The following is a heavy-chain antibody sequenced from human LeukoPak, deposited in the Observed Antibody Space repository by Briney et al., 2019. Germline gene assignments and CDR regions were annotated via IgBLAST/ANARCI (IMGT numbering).Heavy chain of an antibody. CDR3: ARARCGSSFCYSIFDN. J-gene: IGHJ4*02. V-gene: IGHV4-4*07. CDR1: GGSISSYY. CDR2: IDTSGNT. Sequence: SETLSLTCTVSGGSISSYYWSWIRQPAGKGLEWIGRIDTSGNTNYKPPLKSRVTMSVDTSKNQFSLKLKSVTAADTAVYYCARARCGSSFCYSIFDNWGQGTLVTVSS. D-gene: IGHD2-2*01.